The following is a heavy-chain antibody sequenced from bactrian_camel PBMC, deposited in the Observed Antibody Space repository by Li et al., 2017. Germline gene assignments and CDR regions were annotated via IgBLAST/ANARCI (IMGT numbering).Heavy chain of an antibody. CDR3: AAEFGGGTWYVCLKRSTFDY. V-gene: IGHV3S53*01. CDR2: IATDGRT. CDR1: GAIGSDHC. D-gene: IGHD6*01. J-gene: IGHJ6*01. Sequence: HVQLVESGGGSVRTGGSLTLACVLPGAIGSDHCLAWFRQPPGQERVGVAVIATDGRTAYRDSVKGRFTISKDRAAKTLYLQMNRLKPEDTDMYYCAAEFGGGTWYVCLKRSTFDYWGQGTQVTVS.